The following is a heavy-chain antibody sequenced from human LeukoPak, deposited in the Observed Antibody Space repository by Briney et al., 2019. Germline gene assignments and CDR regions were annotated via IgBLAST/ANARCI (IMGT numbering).Heavy chain of an antibody. CDR3: ARRRNLILLDH. CDR2: VYTSGNT. Sequence: NASETLSLTCTVSGGSISSSSYYWRWIRQPPGKVLEWLGRVYTSGNTDYNPSLKSRVSISVDTSKNQFSLNLTSVTAADTAMYYCARRRNLILLDHRGQGILVTVSS. CDR1: GGSISSSSYY. J-gene: IGHJ4*02. V-gene: IGHV4-39*07.